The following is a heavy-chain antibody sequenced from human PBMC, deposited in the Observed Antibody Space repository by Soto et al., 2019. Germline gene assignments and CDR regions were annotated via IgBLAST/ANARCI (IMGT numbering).Heavy chain of an antibody. D-gene: IGHD6-19*01. J-gene: IGHJ4*02. CDR1: GGSISSSSYY. CDR3: ARRAFGVAGSTFDY. V-gene: IGHV4-39*01. Sequence: SETLSLTCTVSGGSISSSSYYWGWIRQPPGKGLEWIGSIYYSGSTYYNPSLKSRVTISVDTSKNQFSLKLSSVTAADTAVYYCARRAFGVAGSTFDYWGQGTLVTVSS. CDR2: IYYSGST.